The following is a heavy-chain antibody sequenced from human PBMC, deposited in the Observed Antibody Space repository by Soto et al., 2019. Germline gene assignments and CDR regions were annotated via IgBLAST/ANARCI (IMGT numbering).Heavy chain of an antibody. Sequence: QVQLVESGGGVVQPGRSLRLSCAASGFTFSSYGMHWVRQAPGKGLEWVAVISYDGSNKYYADSVKGRFTISRDNSKNTLYLQMNSLRAEDTAVYYWAKDLPFDLWGRGTLVTVSS. V-gene: IGHV3-30*18. CDR1: GFTFSSYG. J-gene: IGHJ2*01. CDR3: AKDLPFDL. CDR2: ISYDGSNK.